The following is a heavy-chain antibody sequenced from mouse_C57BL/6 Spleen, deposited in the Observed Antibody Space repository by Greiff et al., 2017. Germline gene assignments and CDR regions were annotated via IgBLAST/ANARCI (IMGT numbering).Heavy chain of an antibody. CDR3: ARDGGKLGLFDY. V-gene: IGHV5-4*01. CDR1: GFTFSSYA. Sequence: VQLVESGGGLVKPGGSLKLSCAASGFTFSSYAMSWVRQTPEKRLEWVATISDGGSYTYYPDNVKGRFTISRDNAKNNLYLQMSHLKSEDTAMYYCARDGGKLGLFDYWGQGTTLTVSS. CDR2: ISDGGSYT. D-gene: IGHD4-1*01. J-gene: IGHJ2*01.